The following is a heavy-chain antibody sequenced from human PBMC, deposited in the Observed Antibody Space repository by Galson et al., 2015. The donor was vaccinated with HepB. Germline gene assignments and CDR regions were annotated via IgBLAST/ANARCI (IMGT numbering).Heavy chain of an antibody. D-gene: IGHD3-3*01. CDR2: ISYDGSNK. V-gene: IGHV3-30*18. Sequence: SLRLSCAASGFTFSSYGMHWVRQAPGKGLEWVAVISYDGSNKYYADSVKGRFTISRDNSKNTLYLQMNSLRAEDTAVYYCAKGTYYDFWSGYLYYYGMDVWGRGTAVTVSS. J-gene: IGHJ6*02. CDR3: AKGTYYDFWSGYLYYYGMDV. CDR1: GFTFSSYG.